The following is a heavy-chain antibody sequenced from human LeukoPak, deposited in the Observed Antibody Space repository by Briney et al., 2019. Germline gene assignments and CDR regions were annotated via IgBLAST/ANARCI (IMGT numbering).Heavy chain of an antibody. V-gene: IGHV1-2*02. CDR3: AREMRPATTTLVAN. Sequence: GASVQVSCKASGYIFTGYYIHWVRQAPGQGLEWMGFINPSSGNTNYAQKFQGRVTMTSDTSISTAYMELSSLTSDDTAVYYCAREMRPATTTLVANWGQGTLVTVSS. CDR1: GYIFTGYY. J-gene: IGHJ4*02. CDR2: INPSSGNT. D-gene: IGHD1-1*01.